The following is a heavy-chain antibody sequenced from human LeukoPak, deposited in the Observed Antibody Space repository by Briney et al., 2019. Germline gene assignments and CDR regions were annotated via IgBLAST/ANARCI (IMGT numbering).Heavy chain of an antibody. J-gene: IGHJ2*01. CDR3: ARAVYCSGGGCFWYFDL. Sequence: GGSLRLSCAASGFTFSSYWMSWVRQAPGKGLEWVANIKQDGSEKYYVDSVKGRFTISRDNAKNSLYLQMNSLRAEDTAVYYCARAVYCSGGGCFWYFDLWGRGTLVTVSS. CDR2: IKQDGSEK. CDR1: GFTFSSYW. V-gene: IGHV3-7*01. D-gene: IGHD2-15*01.